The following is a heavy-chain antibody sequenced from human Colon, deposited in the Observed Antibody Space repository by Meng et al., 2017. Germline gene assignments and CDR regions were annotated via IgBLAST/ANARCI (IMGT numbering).Heavy chain of an antibody. CDR1: GLSIGTTGDY. CDR2: IFYTGSA. V-gene: IGHV4-31*03. D-gene: IGHD2-8*02. Sequence: QVQLQESGPGLVKPSQTLSLTCNVSGLSIGTTGDYWTWIRQRPGKGLEWIGKIFYTGSAHYNPSLKTRAAMSVDRSKNQFSLKLNSVTAADTAVYYCARADCTAGICYQFDNWGQGTLVTVFS. J-gene: IGHJ4*02. CDR3: ARADCTAGICYQFDN.